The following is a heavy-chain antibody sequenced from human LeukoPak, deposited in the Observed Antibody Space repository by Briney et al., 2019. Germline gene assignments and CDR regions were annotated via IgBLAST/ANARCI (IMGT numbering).Heavy chain of an antibody. CDR3: ARDGSYKFDY. D-gene: IGHD1-26*01. CDR2: LRSDGTT. CDR1: GFTFSNSW. Sequence: AGRSLRLSCAASGFTFSNSWMHWVRHTPGKGLVWVSCLRSDGTTTYAESVKGRFTISRDSAKNTLYLQMNSLRAEDTAVYYCARDGSYKFDYWGQGTLVTVSP. V-gene: IGHV3-74*01. J-gene: IGHJ4*02.